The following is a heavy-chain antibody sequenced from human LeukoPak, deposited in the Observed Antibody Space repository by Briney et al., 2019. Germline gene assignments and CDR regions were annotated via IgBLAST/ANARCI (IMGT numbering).Heavy chain of an antibody. J-gene: IGHJ4*02. Sequence: PSETLSLTCTVSGGSISSFYWSWIRQAPGKGLEWVGYIDNSGSTTYSTSLKSRVTMSIDTSKNQFSLKLSSVTAADTAVYFCARIVYDSGGWYRFDYWGQGTLVTVSS. D-gene: IGHD6-19*01. V-gene: IGHV4-59*08. CDR1: GGSISSFY. CDR3: ARIVYDSGGWYRFDY. CDR2: IDNSGST.